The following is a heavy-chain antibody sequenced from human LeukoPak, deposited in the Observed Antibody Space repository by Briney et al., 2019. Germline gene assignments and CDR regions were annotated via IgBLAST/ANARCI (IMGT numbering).Heavy chain of an antibody. CDR2: IIPIFGTA. V-gene: IGHV1-69*05. J-gene: IGHJ6*03. Sequence: ASVKVSCKASGGTFSSYAISWVRQAPGQGLEWMGGIIPIFGTANYAQKFQGRVTITTDESTSTAYMELSSLRSEDTAVYYCARDGYYGSGSFLPTYMDVWGKGTTVTVSS. D-gene: IGHD3-10*01. CDR1: GGTFSSYA. CDR3: ARDGYYGSGSFLPTYMDV.